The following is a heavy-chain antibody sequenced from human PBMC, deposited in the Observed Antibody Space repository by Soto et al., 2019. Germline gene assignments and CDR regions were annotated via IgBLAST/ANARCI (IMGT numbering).Heavy chain of an antibody. Sequence: QVQLVESGGGVVQPGRSLRLSCAASGFAFSSYAMHWVRQAPGKGLEWLSLISHAGGSEYYADSVKGRFTISRDNSKNSLYLQENSLRTEDTAVYYCAKDPPYDYVWGSYRSYPPDYWGQGTLVTVSS. CDR1: GFAFSSYA. J-gene: IGHJ4*02. V-gene: IGHV3-30-3*01. CDR2: ISHAGGSE. CDR3: AKDPPYDYVWGSYRSYPPDY. D-gene: IGHD3-16*02.